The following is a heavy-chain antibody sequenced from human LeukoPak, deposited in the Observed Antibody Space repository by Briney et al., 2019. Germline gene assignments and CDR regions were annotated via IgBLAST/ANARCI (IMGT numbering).Heavy chain of an antibody. CDR3: ARDPDGDYAYNWFDP. V-gene: IGHV1-2*02. D-gene: IGHD4-17*01. Sequence: GASVKVSCKASGYTFTGYYMHWVRRAPGQGLEWMGWINPNSGGTNYAQKFQGRVTMTRDTSISTAYMELSRLRSDDTAVYYCARDPDGDYAYNWFDPWGQGTLVTVSS. J-gene: IGHJ5*02. CDR1: GYTFTGYY. CDR2: INPNSGGT.